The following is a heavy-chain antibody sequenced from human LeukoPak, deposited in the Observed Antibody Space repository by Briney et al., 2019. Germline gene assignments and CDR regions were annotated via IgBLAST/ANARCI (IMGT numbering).Heavy chain of an antibody. CDR1: GFTFSSYS. J-gene: IGHJ4*02. Sequence: EGSLRLSCAASGFTFSSYSMNWVRQAPGKGLEWVSSIGSSSSHIYYADSMKGRFTISRDNAKNSLYLQMNSLRAEDTAVYYCARGTTVAEPGYWGQGTLVTVSS. V-gene: IGHV3-21*01. CDR2: IGSSSSHI. CDR3: ARGTTVAEPGY. D-gene: IGHD4-23*01.